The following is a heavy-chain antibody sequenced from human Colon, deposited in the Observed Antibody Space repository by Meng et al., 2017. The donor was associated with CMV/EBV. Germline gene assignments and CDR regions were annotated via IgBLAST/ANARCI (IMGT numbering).Heavy chain of an antibody. CDR1: GGSVSPYY. V-gene: IGHV4-34*01. CDR2: IDHTGST. J-gene: IGHJ4*02. CDR3: ARGGGTPIRGVLPFDF. D-gene: IGHD3-10*01. Sequence: QSAVGPLKPSDTLSLTCALYGGSVSPYYWSWIRQSPGKGLEWIAEIDHTGSTNYNPSLKSRVTISIDTSNSHFSLNLTSATAADTAVYYCARGGGTPIRGVLPFDFWGQGTLVTVSS.